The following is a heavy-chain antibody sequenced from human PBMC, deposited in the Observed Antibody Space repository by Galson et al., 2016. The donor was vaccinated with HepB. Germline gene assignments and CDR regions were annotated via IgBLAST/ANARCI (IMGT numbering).Heavy chain of an antibody. V-gene: IGHV3-30-3*01. CDR2: ISYDGSNK. Sequence: SLRLSCAASGFNFSSYAMHWVRQAPGKGLEWVALISYDGSNKYYADSVKGRFTISRDNSKNTLYLQMSSLRPENTAVYHCARERKEGAARYYYGMDVWGQGTTVTVSS. J-gene: IGHJ6*02. CDR3: ARERKEGAARYYYGMDV. D-gene: IGHD6-6*01. CDR1: GFNFSSYA.